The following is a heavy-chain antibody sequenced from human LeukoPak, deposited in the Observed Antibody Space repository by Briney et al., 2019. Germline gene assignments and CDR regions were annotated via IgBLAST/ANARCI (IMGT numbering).Heavy chain of an antibody. V-gene: IGHV4-38-2*02. CDR2: IYHSGST. Sequence: SETLSLTCTVSGYSISSGYYWGWIRQPPGKGLEWIGSIYHSGSTYYNPSLKSRVTISVDTSKNQFSLKLSSVTAADTAVYYCARQGIAAAANSDDAFDIWGQGTMVTVSS. D-gene: IGHD6-13*01. CDR1: GYSISSGYY. CDR3: ARQGIAAAANSDDAFDI. J-gene: IGHJ3*02.